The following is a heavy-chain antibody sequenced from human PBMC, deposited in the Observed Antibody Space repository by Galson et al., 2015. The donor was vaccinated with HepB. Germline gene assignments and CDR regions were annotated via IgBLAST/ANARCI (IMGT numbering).Heavy chain of an antibody. CDR2: TFYRSNWHS. CDR1: GDSVSANSAA. Sequence: CAISGDSVSANSAAWNWIRQSPSSGLEWLGRTFYRSNWHSEYAASVRSRMTINADTSKNEFSLQLNSVTPEDTAVYCCARTRFGSGTTYGLDVWGQGTTVTVSS. V-gene: IGHV6-1*01. CDR3: ARTRFGSGTTYGLDV. D-gene: IGHD6-19*01. J-gene: IGHJ6*02.